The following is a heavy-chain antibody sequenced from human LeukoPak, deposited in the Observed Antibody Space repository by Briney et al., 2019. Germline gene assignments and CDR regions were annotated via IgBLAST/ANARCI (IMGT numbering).Heavy chain of an antibody. Sequence: GGSLRLSCAASGFTFSDYYMSWIRQAPGKGLEWVSYISSSSTYTNYADSVKRRFTISRDNAKNSLYLQMNSLRAEDTAIYYCARGTIAAAGDNWFDPWGQGTLVTVSS. V-gene: IGHV3-11*06. CDR3: ARGTIAAAGDNWFDP. J-gene: IGHJ5*02. D-gene: IGHD6-13*01. CDR1: GFTFSDYY. CDR2: ISSSSTYT.